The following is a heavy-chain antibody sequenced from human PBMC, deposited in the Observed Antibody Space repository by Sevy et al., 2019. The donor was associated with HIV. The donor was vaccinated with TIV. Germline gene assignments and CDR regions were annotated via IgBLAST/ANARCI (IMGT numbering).Heavy chain of an antibody. CDR2: IRPDGSDK. CDR3: ARGVGLDC. J-gene: IGHJ4*02. CDR1: GFTFSPYW. D-gene: IGHD1-26*01. V-gene: IGHV3-7*01. Sequence: GGSLRLSCAASGFTFSPYWMTWDRQAPGKGLEWVANIRPDGSDKYYVDSVKGRFTISRDNAKNSLYLQMNSLRADDTARYYCARGVGLDCWGQGALVTVSS.